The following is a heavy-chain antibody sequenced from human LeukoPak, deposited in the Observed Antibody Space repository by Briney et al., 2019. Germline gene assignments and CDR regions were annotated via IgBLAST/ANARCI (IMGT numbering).Heavy chain of an antibody. J-gene: IGHJ4*02. CDR1: GVSISSSSYY. Sequence: SETLSLTCTVSGVSISSSSYYWGWIRQPPGKGLEWIGSIYYSGSTYYNPSLKSRVTISVDTSKNQFSLKLSSVTAADTAVYYCARLPQGKSGSFDNWGQRTLVTVSS. CDR3: ARLPQGKSGSFDN. V-gene: IGHV4-39*01. D-gene: IGHD3-10*01. CDR2: IYYSGST.